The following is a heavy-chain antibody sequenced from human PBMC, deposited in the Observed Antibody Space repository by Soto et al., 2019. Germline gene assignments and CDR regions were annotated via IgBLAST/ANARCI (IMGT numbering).Heavy chain of an antibody. D-gene: IGHD3-10*01. V-gene: IGHV3-30-3*01. J-gene: IGHJ4*02. CDR3: ARDGREMVRGVIIHYYFDY. CDR2: ISYDGSNK. CDR1: GFTFSSYA. Sequence: PGGSLRLSCAASGFTFSSYAMHWVRQAPGKGLEWVAVISYDGSNKYYVDSVKGRFTISRDNSKNTLYLQMNSLRAEDTAVYYCARDGREMVRGVIIHYYFDYWGQGTLVTVSS.